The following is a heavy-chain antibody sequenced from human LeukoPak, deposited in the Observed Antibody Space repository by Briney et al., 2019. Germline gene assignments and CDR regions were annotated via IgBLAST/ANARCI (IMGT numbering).Heavy chain of an antibody. V-gene: IGHV1-3*01. Sequence: ASVKVSFKASGYTFTSYAMHWVRQAPGQRLEWMGWINAGNGNTKYSQKFQGRVTITRDTSASTAYMELSSLRSEDTAVYYCASSVAEQWLVHYYYYGMDVWGKGTTVTVSS. D-gene: IGHD6-19*01. J-gene: IGHJ6*04. CDR3: ASSVAEQWLVHYYYYGMDV. CDR1: GYTFTSYA. CDR2: INAGNGNT.